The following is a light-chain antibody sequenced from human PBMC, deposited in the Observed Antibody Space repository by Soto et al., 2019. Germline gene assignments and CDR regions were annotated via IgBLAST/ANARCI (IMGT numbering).Light chain of an antibody. CDR1: SSNIGAGYD. V-gene: IGLV1-40*01. J-gene: IGLJ1*01. CDR2: GNS. Sequence: QSALTQPPSVSGAPGQRVTISCTGSSSNIGAGYDVHWYQQLPGTAPKLLIYGNSNRPSGVPDRFSGSKSGTSASLAITGLQAEDEADYYCQSYESSLSGYVFGTGTKGTVL. CDR3: QSYESSLSGYV.